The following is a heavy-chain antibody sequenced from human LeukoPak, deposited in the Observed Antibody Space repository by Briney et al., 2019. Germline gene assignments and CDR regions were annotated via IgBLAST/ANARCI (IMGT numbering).Heavy chain of an antibody. J-gene: IGHJ6*04. CDR3: ARSGGYSYGYYYGMDV. CDR2: IYYSVGT. Sequence: SETLSRTCTDPTGSISSNYWSWLRQRPGHGLNGIGHIYYSVGTNYNPSLNSRVTISVDTTKNQFSLKLSSVAAADTAVYYCARSGGYSYGYYYGMDVWGKGTTVTVSS. CDR1: TGSISSNY. D-gene: IGHD5-18*01. V-gene: IGHV4-59*01.